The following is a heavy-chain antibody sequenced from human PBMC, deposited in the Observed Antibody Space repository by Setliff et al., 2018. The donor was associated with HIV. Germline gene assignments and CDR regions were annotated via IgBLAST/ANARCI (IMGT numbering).Heavy chain of an antibody. J-gene: IGHJ6*02. CDR2: VKQDGTET. Sequence: GGSLRLSCAASGFRFRSYWMSWVRQAPGKGLESMANVKQDGTETLYVDSVKGRFTISRDNANNLVYLQMNSLRVEDTAVYFCARDYLYYNLYNGSPVYGMDVWGQGTTVTVSS. D-gene: IGHD3-3*01. CDR3: ARDYLYYNLYNGSPVYGMDV. CDR1: GFRFRSYW. V-gene: IGHV3-7*01.